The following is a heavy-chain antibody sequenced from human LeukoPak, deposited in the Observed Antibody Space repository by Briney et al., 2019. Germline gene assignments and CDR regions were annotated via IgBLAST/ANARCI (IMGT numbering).Heavy chain of an antibody. V-gene: IGHV4-34*01. CDR1: GGSFSGDY. J-gene: IGHJ6*03. Sequence: PSETLSLTCAVYGGSFSGDYWSWIRQRPGKGLEGIGESNHSGNTNYNPSLKSRVTISVDTSKNQFSLKLSSVTAADTAVYYCARDMRRYFDWFQYGGTYYYYYMDVWGKGTTVTISS. CDR3: ARDMRRYFDWFQYGGTYYYYYMDV. D-gene: IGHD3-9*01. CDR2: SNHSGNT.